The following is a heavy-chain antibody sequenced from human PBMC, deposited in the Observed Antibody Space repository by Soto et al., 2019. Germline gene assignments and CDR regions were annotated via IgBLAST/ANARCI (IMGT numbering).Heavy chain of an antibody. Sequence: EVQVLESGGGLVQPGGSLRLSCEGSGFTVSSHAMTWIRQAPGKGPEWVSTITADGGTYYADSVKGRFAMSRDTSEGPLYLQMNSLGAEDTAAYYCAPHVCWSGGSCQYDAFAIRGQGTMVTVSS. V-gene: IGHV3-23*01. J-gene: IGHJ3*02. CDR1: GFTVSSHA. D-gene: IGHD2-15*01. CDR3: APHVCWSGGSCQYDAFAI. CDR2: ITADGGT.